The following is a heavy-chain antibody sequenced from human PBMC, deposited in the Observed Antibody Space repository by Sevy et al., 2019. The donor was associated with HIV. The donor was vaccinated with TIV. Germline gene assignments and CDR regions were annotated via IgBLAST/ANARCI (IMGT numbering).Heavy chain of an antibody. V-gene: IGHV5-51*01. CDR3: ARLTRPHPLYDYVWGSYRLAASQSGQLDY. CDR1: GYSFTSYW. D-gene: IGHD3-16*02. Sequence: GESLKISCKGSGYSFTSYWIGWVRQMPGKGLEWMGIIYPGYSDTRYSPSFQGQVTISANKSISTAYLQWSNLKATDTAMYSCARLTRPHPLYDYVWGSYRLAASQSGQLDYWGQGTLVTVSS. CDR2: IYPGYSDT. J-gene: IGHJ4*02.